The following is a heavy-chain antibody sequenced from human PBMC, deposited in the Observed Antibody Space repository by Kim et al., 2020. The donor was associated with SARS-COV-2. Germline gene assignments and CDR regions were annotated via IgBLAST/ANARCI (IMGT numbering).Heavy chain of an antibody. CDR2: FDPEDGET. D-gene: IGHD3-9*01. CDR3: ATAVGLRYFDWLGRDLDY. J-gene: IGHJ4*02. V-gene: IGHV1-24*01. Sequence: ASVKVSCKVSGYTLTELSMHWVRQAPGKGLEWMGGFDPEDGETIYAQKFQGRVTMTEDTSTDTAYMELSSLRSEDTAVYYCATAVGLRYFDWLGRDLDYWGQGTLVTVSS. CDR1: GYTLTELS.